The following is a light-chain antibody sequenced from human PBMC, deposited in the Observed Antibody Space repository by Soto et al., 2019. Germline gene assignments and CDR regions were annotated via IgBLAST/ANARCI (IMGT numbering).Light chain of an antibody. J-gene: IGKJ1*01. CDR1: QSFSSSY. CDR2: AAS. V-gene: IGKV3-20*01. CDR3: QHYVDSPWG. Sequence: EIVLTQSPGTLSLSPGERATLSCRASQSFSSSYLAWYQQKPGQAPRLLIYAASSRATGIPDRFSGSGSGTDFTLTISRLEPEDFAVYYGQHYVDSPWGLGQGTKVEIK.